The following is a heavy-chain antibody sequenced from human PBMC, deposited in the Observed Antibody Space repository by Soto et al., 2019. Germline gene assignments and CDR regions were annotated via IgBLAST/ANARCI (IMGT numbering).Heavy chain of an antibody. D-gene: IGHD2-2*02. CDR1: GFTFSDHY. CDR3: ARGYCSSTSCYTGPHDAFDI. Sequence: EVQLVESGGGLVQPGGSLRLSCAASGFTFSDHYMDWVRQAPGKGLEWVGRTRNKANSYTTEYAASVKGRFTISRDDSKNSLYLQMNSLKTEDTAVYYCARGYCSSTSCYTGPHDAFDIWGQGTMVTVSS. CDR2: TRNKANSYTT. J-gene: IGHJ3*02. V-gene: IGHV3-72*01.